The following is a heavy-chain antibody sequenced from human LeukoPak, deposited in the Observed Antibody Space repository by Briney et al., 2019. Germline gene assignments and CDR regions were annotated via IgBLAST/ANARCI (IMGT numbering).Heavy chain of an antibody. CDR3: ARDRSSYGDAFDI. CDR2: INPNSGGA. D-gene: IGHD5-18*01. CDR1: GYTFTGYY. V-gene: IGHV1-2*04. J-gene: IGHJ3*02. Sequence: ASVKVSCKASGYTFTGYYMHWVRQAPGQGLEWMGWINPNSGGANYAQKFQGWVTMTRDTSISTAYVELSRLRSDDTAVYYCARDRSSYGDAFDIWGQGTMVTVSS.